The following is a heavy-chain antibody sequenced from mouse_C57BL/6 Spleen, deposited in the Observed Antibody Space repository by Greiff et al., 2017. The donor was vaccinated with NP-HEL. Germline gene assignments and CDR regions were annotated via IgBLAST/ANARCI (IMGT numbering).Heavy chain of an antibody. D-gene: IGHD2-3*01. CDR1: GYIFTSYW. V-gene: IGHV1-53*01. CDR3: ARDGYYERYAMDY. Sequence: QVQLQQPGTELVKPGASVKLSCKASGYIFTSYWMHWVKQRPGQGLEWIGNINPSNGGTNYNEKFKSKATLTVDKSSSTAYMQLSSLTSEDSAVYYCARDGYYERYAMDYWGQGTSVTVSS. CDR2: INPSNGGT. J-gene: IGHJ4*01.